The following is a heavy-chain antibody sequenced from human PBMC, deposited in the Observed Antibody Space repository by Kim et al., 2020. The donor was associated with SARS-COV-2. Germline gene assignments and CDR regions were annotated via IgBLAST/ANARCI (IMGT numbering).Heavy chain of an antibody. CDR3: AKDLIDYYDSSGYYYLFDY. Sequence: GGSLRLSCAASGFTFSSYAMSWVRQAPGKGLEWVSAISGSGGSTYYADSVKGRFTISRDNSKNTLYLQMNSLRAEDTAVYYCAKDLIDYYDSSGYYYLFDYWGQGTLVTVSS. J-gene: IGHJ4*02. CDR2: ISGSGGST. D-gene: IGHD3-22*01. V-gene: IGHV3-23*01. CDR1: GFTFSSYA.